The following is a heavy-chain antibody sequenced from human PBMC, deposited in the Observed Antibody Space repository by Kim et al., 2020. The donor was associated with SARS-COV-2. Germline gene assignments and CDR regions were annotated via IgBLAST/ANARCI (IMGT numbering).Heavy chain of an antibody. Sequence: NYTPSLKSRVTISVDTSKNQFSLKLSSVTAADTAVYYCAKTRRGYSYGDWGQGTLVTVSS. D-gene: IGHD5-18*01. J-gene: IGHJ4*02. CDR3: AKTRRGYSYGD. V-gene: IGHV4-34*01.